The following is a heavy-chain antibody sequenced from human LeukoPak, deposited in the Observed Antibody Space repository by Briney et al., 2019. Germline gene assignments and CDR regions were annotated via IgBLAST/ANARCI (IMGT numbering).Heavy chain of an antibody. CDR1: GFTFSSYG. D-gene: IGHD6-13*01. Sequence: GRSLRLSCAASGFTFSSYGMHWVRQAPGRGLEWVAVIWYDGSNKYYADSVKGRFTISRDNSKNTLYLQMNSLRAEDTAVYYCARDSSSSWYSLHYYYGMDVWGQGTTVTVSS. CDR3: ARDSSSSWYSLHYYYGMDV. CDR2: IWYDGSNK. J-gene: IGHJ6*02. V-gene: IGHV3-33*01.